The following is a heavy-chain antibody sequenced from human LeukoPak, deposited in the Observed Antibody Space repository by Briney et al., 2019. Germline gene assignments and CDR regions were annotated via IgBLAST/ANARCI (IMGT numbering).Heavy chain of an antibody. D-gene: IGHD3-3*01. CDR1: GYTFTSYG. J-gene: IGHJ5*02. V-gene: IGHV1-18*01. CDR3: ASGQTITIFGVVTQYNCFDP. Sequence: ASVKVSCKASGYTFTSYGISWVRQAPGQGLEWMGWISAYNGNTNYAQKLQGRVTMTTDTSTSTAYMELRSLRSDDTAVYYCASGQTITIFGVVTQYNCFDPWGQGTLVTVSS. CDR2: ISAYNGNT.